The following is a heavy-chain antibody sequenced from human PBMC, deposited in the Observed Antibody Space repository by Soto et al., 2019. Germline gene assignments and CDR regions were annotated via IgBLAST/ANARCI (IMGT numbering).Heavy chain of an antibody. J-gene: IGHJ5*02. CDR3: AKVGMVAATQMGWFAA. Sequence: QVQLVESGGGVVQPGRSLRLSCIASGFTFYNYGMHWVRQAPGKGLEWVAAIWPDGDIEHYPDSVKGRFTISRDNSRNTLYLQMNSLRAEDTAMYYCAKVGMVAATQMGWFAAWGQGTLVIVSS. D-gene: IGHD1-26*01. CDR2: IWPDGDIE. CDR1: GFTFYNYG. V-gene: IGHV3-33*06.